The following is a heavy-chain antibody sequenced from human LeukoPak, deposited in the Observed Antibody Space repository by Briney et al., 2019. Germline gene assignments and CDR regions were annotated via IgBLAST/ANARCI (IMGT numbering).Heavy chain of an antibody. J-gene: IGHJ6*03. Sequence: GGSLRLSCAASGFTFSSYSMNWVRQAPGKGLEWVSSISSSSSYIYYADSVKGRFTISRDNAKNSLYLQMNSLRAEDTAVYYCARDDEGAQLAFYYYYYYMDVRGKGTTVTVSS. CDR3: ARDDEGAQLAFYYYYYYMDV. D-gene: IGHD6-13*01. V-gene: IGHV3-21*01. CDR1: GFTFSSYS. CDR2: ISSSSSYI.